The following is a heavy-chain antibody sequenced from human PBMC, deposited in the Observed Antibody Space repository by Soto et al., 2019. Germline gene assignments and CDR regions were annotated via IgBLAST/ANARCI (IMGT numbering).Heavy chain of an antibody. J-gene: IGHJ4*02. V-gene: IGHV4-38-2*01. CDR3: ARVRGSSRSSILGYSISWYIFDY. Sequence: PSETLSLTCAVSGYSISSGYYWGWIRQPPGKGLEWIGSIYHSGSTYYNPSLKSRVTISVDTSKNQFSLKLSSVTAADTAVYYCARVRGSSRSSILGYSISWYIFDYWGQGTLVTVSS. CDR1: GYSISSGYY. CDR2: IYHSGST. D-gene: IGHD6-13*01.